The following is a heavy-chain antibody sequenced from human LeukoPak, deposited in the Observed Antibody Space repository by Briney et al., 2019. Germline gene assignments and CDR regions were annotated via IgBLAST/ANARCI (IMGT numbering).Heavy chain of an antibody. CDR3: STGFGDE. Sequence: GGSLRLSRTASGFTFGGYAMSWVRQAPGKGLEWVGFLRTKAYGGTAEYAASVKGRFTISRDDLKNTVYLQMNSLKTEDTAVYYCSTGFGDEWGQGTLVTVSS. J-gene: IGHJ4*02. V-gene: IGHV3-49*04. CDR1: GFTFGGYA. D-gene: IGHD3-10*01. CDR2: LRTKAYGGTA.